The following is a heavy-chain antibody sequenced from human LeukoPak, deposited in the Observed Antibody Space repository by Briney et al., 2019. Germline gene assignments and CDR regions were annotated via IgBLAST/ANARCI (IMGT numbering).Heavy chain of an antibody. D-gene: IGHD2-15*01. V-gene: IGHV5-51*01. Sequence: GESLKISCKGSGYSFTSYWIGWVRQMPGKGLEWMGIIYPGDSDTRYSPSFQGQVTISADKSISTAYLQWSSLKASDTAMYYCARECCSGGHCYSSWFDPWGQGTLVTVSS. J-gene: IGHJ5*02. CDR2: IYPGDSDT. CDR3: ARECCSGGHCYSSWFDP. CDR1: GYSFTSYW.